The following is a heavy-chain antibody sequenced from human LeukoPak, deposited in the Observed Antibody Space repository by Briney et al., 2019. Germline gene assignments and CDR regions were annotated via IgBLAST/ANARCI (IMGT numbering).Heavy chain of an antibody. V-gene: IGHV3-23*01. J-gene: IGHJ6*03. CDR2: ISGSGGST. D-gene: IGHD1-26*01. CDR1: GFTFSSYA. Sequence: HSGGSLRLSCAASGFTFSSYAMSWVRQAPGKGLEWVSAISGSGGSTYYADSVKGRFTISRDNSKNTLYLQMNSLRAEDTAVYYCAKSVGASTNYYYYMDVWGKGTTVTVSS. CDR3: AKSVGASTNYYYYMDV.